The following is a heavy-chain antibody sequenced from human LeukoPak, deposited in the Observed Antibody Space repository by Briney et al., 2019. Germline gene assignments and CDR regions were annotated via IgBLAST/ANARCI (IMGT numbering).Heavy chain of an antibody. CDR1: GGTFSSYA. CDR2: ISAYNGNT. D-gene: IGHD4-17*01. J-gene: IGHJ1*01. Sequence: ASVKVSCKASGGTFSSYAISWVRQAPGQGLEWMGWISAYNGNTNYAQKLQGRVTMTTDTSASTAYMELRSLRSDDTAVYYCARDDYGDLEHWGQGTLVTVSS. V-gene: IGHV1-18*01. CDR3: ARDDYGDLEH.